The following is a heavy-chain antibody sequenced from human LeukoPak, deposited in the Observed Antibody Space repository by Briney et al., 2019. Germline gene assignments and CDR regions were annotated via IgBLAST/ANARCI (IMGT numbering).Heavy chain of an antibody. V-gene: IGHV5-51*01. CDR1: GSSFTSYW. D-gene: IGHD2-21*02. Sequence: PGASLQISCQGSGSSFTSYWIGWVRQLPGKGLEWMGIIYPGDSDTRYSPSFQGQVTISADKSISTAYLQWSSLKASDTAMYYCARGRLSYLFDYWGQGTLVTVSS. CDR2: IYPGDSDT. J-gene: IGHJ4*02. CDR3: ARGRLSYLFDY.